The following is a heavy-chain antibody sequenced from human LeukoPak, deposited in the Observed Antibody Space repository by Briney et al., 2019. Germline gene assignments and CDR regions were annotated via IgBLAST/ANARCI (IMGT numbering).Heavy chain of an antibody. CDR1: GGSISSPTYY. CDR2: IHYSGST. V-gene: IGHV4-39*01. Sequence: SETLSLTCTVSGGSISSPTYYWAWIRQPPGKGLEWIRTIHYSGSTYDNPSLKSRFTISVDTSKNQFFLKLSSVTAADTAVYYCARLGGYHDPPDYWGQGTLVTVSP. CDR3: ARLGGYHDPPDY. D-gene: IGHD3-16*02. J-gene: IGHJ4*02.